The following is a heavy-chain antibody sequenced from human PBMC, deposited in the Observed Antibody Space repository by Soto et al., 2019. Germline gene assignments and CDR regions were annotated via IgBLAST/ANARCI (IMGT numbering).Heavy chain of an antibody. J-gene: IGHJ4*02. CDR2: INHSGSI. CDR1: GGSFSGYY. CDR3: ARLRGRVVIRALDY. D-gene: IGHD3-3*01. Sequence: QVQLQQWGAGLLKPSETLSLTCAVYGGSFSGYYWSWIRQPPGKGLEWIGEINHSGSINYNPSLKSRVTISVDTSKNQFSLKLSSVTAADTAVYYCARLRGRVVIRALDYWGQGTLVTVSS. V-gene: IGHV4-34*01.